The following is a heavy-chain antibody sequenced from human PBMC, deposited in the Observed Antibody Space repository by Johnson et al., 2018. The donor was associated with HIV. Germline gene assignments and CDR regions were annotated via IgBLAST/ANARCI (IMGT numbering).Heavy chain of an antibody. J-gene: IGHJ3*02. D-gene: IGHD1-26*01. CDR1: GFTFDDYD. CDR3: ARDRVMVGATVDAFDI. CDR2: INWNGGST. Sequence: VLLVESGGGVVRPGGSLRLSCAASGFTFDDYDMSWVRQAPGKGLEWVSGINWNGGSTGYADSVKGRFTISRDNAKNSLYLQMSSLRAEDTALYYCARDRVMVGATVDAFDIWGQGTMVTVSS. V-gene: IGHV3-20*04.